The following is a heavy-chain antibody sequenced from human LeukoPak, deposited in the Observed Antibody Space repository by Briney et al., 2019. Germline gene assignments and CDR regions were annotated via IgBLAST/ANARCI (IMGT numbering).Heavy chain of an antibody. V-gene: IGHV4-34*01. D-gene: IGHD1-1*01. CDR3: ARSWNDRRNRWFDP. Sequence: NPSETLSLTCAVYGGSFSGYYWSWIRQPPGKGLEWIGEINHSGSTNYNPSLKSRVTISVDTSKNQFSLKLSSVTAADTAVYYCARSWNDRRNRWFDPWGQGTLVTVSS. CDR2: INHSGST. J-gene: IGHJ5*02. CDR1: GGSFSGYY.